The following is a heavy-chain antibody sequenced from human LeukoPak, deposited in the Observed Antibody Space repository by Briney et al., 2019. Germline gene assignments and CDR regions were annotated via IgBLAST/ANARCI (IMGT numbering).Heavy chain of an antibody. Sequence: ASVKVSCKASGYTFTSYGISWVRQAPGPGLEWTGWISAYNGNTNYAQKLQGRVTMTTDTSTSTAYMELRSLRSNDTAVYYCARTHREDAFDIWGQGTMVTVSS. CDR1: GYTFTSYG. J-gene: IGHJ3*02. D-gene: IGHD1-14*01. CDR3: ARTHREDAFDI. V-gene: IGHV1-18*01. CDR2: ISAYNGNT.